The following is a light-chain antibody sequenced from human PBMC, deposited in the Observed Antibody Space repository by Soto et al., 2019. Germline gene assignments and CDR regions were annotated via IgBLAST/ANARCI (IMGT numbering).Light chain of an antibody. V-gene: IGLV2-11*01. CDR2: DVT. J-gene: IGLJ1*01. Sequence: QSALTQPPSVSGSPGQSVTISCTGTSSDVGGYNDVSWYQQHPGRAPKFMIYDVTKRPSGVPDRFSGSKSGNTASLTISGLQVEDEADYYCCSYAGSYFVFGTGTKVTVL. CDR1: SSDVGGYND. CDR3: CSYAGSYFV.